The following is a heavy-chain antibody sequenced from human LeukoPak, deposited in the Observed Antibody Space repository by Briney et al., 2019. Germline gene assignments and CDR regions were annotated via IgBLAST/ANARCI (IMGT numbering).Heavy chain of an antibody. V-gene: IGHV3-23*01. CDR3: AKTPRNSGWWIDY. Sequence: GGSLRLSCAASGFTFSSYAMNWVRQAPGEGLELVSALSGSGGSTSYADSVKGRFTISRDNSRDTLYLQMKSLRAEDTAVYYCAKTPRNSGWWIDYWGQGTLVTVSS. CDR2: LSGSGGST. D-gene: IGHD6-19*01. CDR1: GFTFSSYA. J-gene: IGHJ4*02.